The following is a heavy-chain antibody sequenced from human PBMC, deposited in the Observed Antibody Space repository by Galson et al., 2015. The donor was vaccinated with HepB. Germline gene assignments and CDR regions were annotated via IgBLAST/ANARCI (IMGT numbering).Heavy chain of an antibody. CDR2: IGSNANNYAT. J-gene: IGHJ4*02. V-gene: IGHV3-73*01. CDR1: GFTFSGSA. D-gene: IGHD3-22*01. Sequence: SLRLSCAGSGFTFSGSAMHWVRQTSGKGLEWIGRIGSNANNYATAYKASVKGRFTISRDDSKNTAYLQMNSLSTEDTAVYYCTRLGDLSGYSSCWGQGTLVTVSS. CDR3: TRLGDLSGYSSC.